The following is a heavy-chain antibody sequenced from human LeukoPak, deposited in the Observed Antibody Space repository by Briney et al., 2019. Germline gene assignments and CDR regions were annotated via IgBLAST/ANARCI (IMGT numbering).Heavy chain of an antibody. D-gene: IGHD3-10*01. Sequence: GGSLRLSCVVSGISLSNYAMTWVRQAPGKGLEWVSYISERGGSTTYADSVKGRFTIARDPSLNTLYLKMTNLRAEDTAVYFCAKRGVVIRGILVIGYHQEAYHYDFWGQGVLVTVSS. V-gene: IGHV3-23*01. CDR2: ISERGGST. CDR1: GISLSNYA. J-gene: IGHJ4*02. CDR3: AKRGVVIRGILVIGYHQEAYHYDF.